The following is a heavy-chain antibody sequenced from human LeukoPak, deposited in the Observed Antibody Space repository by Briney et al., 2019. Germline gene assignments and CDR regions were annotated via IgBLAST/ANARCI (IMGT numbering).Heavy chain of an antibody. CDR1: GGSFSGYY. Sequence: PSETLSLTCAVYGGSFSGYYWSWIRQPAGKGLEWIGRIYTSGSTNYNPSLKSRVTISVDTSKNQFSLKLSSVTAADTAVYYCARGGMIVVANWFDPWGQGTLVTVSS. CDR2: IYTSGST. V-gene: IGHV4-59*10. D-gene: IGHD3-22*01. J-gene: IGHJ5*02. CDR3: ARGGMIVVANWFDP.